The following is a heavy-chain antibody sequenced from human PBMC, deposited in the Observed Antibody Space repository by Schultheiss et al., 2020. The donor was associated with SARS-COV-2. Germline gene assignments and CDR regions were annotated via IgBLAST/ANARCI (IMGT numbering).Heavy chain of an antibody. V-gene: IGHV4-59*01. Sequence: GSLRLSCTVSGGSISSYYWSWIRQPAGKGLEWIGYIYYSGSTNYNPSLKSRVTMSVDTSKNQFSLKLSSVTAADTAVYYCARVSGTAPGVDYWGQGTLVTVSS. CDR2: IYYSGST. D-gene: IGHD1-1*01. J-gene: IGHJ4*02. CDR1: GGSISSYY. CDR3: ARVSGTAPGVDY.